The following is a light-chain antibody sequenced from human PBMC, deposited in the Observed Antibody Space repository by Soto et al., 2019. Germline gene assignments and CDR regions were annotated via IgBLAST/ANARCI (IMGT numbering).Light chain of an antibody. CDR2: LDRSGSY. CDR1: SGHSTYI. J-gene: IGLJ3*02. V-gene: IGLV4-60*02. Sequence: QSVLTQSSSASASLGSSVKLTCILSSGHSTYIITWHQQQPGKAPRFLMTLDRSGSYNRGSGVPDRFSGSSSGADRYLTISNLQFEDEGDYYCETWYSNTHKVFGGGTKLTVL. CDR3: ETWYSNTHKV.